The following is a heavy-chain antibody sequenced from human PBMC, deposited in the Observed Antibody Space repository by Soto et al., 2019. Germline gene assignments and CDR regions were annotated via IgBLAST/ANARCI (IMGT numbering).Heavy chain of an antibody. CDR2: ISGNGGNK. CDR1: GFTFSSYG. Sequence: PGGSLRLSCAASGFTFSSYGMHWVRQAPGKGLEWVAVISGNGGNKYYADSVKGRFTISRDNSKNTLYLQMNSLRAEDTAVYYCAYSADWLLDYWGQGTLVTVSS. V-gene: IGHV3-33*01. CDR3: AYSADWLLDY. D-gene: IGHD3-9*01. J-gene: IGHJ4*02.